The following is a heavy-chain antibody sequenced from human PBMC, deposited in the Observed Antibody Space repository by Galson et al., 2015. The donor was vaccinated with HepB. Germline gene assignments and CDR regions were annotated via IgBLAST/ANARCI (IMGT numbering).Heavy chain of an antibody. J-gene: IGHJ4*02. CDR1: GFTFGHYG. CDR3: ARRKILEKGQGGLPFDY. CDR2: ISWNGGST. Sequence: SLRLSCAASGFTFGHYGMSWVRQAPGKGLEWVSAISWNGGSTGYTDSVKGRFTISRDNAKNSLYLQMNSLRVDDTALYYCARRKILEKGQGGLPFDYWGQGTLVTVSS. V-gene: IGHV3-20*04. D-gene: IGHD2-15*01.